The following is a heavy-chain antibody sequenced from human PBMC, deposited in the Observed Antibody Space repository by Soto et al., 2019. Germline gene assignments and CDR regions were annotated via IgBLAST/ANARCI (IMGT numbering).Heavy chain of an antibody. CDR3: EKGPDRGDTHRSADY. Sequence: GGSLRLSCAASGFTFSNYGMHWVRQAPGKGLEWVAVIRNDGSNEYYADSVKGRFTISRDNPKHTLYLQMNSLRAEDTAVYYCEKGPDRGDTHRSADYWGQGALVTVSS. V-gene: IGHV3-30*18. D-gene: IGHD3-10*01. CDR2: IRNDGSNE. CDR1: GFTFSNYG. J-gene: IGHJ4*02.